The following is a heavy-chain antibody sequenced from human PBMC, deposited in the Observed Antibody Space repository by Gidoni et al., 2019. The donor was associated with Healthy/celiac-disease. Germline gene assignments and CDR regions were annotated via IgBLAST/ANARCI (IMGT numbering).Heavy chain of an antibody. CDR3: AKDPLDYYYDSSGYYYFDY. CDR1: GFPFRSTG. J-gene: IGHJ4*02. Sequence: QVQMVEPGGGVVQPGGSLRLSCAASGFPFRSTGMHWVRQAPGKGLEWVAFIRYDGSNKYYADSVKGRFTISRDNSKNTLYLQMNSLRAEDTAVYYCAKDPLDYYYDSSGYYYFDYWGQGTLVTVSS. D-gene: IGHD3-22*01. V-gene: IGHV3-30*02. CDR2: IRYDGSNK.